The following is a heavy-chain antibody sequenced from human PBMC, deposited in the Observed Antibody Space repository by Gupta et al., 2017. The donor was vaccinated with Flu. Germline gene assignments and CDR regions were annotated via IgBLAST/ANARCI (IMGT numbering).Heavy chain of an antibody. J-gene: IGHJ3*01. Sequence: VQLVESGGGVVQPGRSLRLSCAASGYTFVRNSMPWVRQPPGKGLEWVAIIYFDGSNDYDADSVKGRFTISRDNSKNTLYLQMNSLRAEDTAVYYCARWNLGYCSSTGCHGDALDLWGQGTMVTVSS. V-gene: IGHV3-33*01. D-gene: IGHD2-2*01. CDR2: IYFDGSND. CDR1: GYTFVRNS. CDR3: ARWNLGYCSSTGCHGDALDL.